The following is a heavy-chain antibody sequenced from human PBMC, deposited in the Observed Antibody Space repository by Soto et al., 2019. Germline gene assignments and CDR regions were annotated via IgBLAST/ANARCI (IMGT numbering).Heavy chain of an antibody. D-gene: IGHD2-21*01. CDR3: VQSRCGGAWLYCYTSRSYNGLDV. V-gene: IGHV2-5*02. CDR2: IYWDDDK. CDR1: GFSLSTTGVG. J-gene: IGHJ6*04. Sequence: QITLKESGPTLVKPTQTLTLTCTFSGFSLSTTGVGVGWIRQPPGKALERLALIYWDDDKRYNPSLKSRLTITKDTSKNQIVLTMTHTYPVDTATYYCVQSRCGGAWLYCYTSRSYNGLDVWDEGTTVTVSS.